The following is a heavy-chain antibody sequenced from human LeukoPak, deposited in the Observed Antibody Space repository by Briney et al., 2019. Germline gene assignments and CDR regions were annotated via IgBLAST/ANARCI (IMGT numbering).Heavy chain of an antibody. CDR1: GGSISSAEFY. J-gene: IGHJ4*02. V-gene: IGHV4-31*11. Sequence: SQTLSLTCAVSGGSISSAEFYWSWIRQHPGKGLEWIGFIYYSGSAYYNPSLKSRVSISVDTSKNQFSLTLNSVTAADTAVYYCARGSDYFDYWGQGTLVTVSS. CDR3: ARGSDYFDY. CDR2: IYYSGSA.